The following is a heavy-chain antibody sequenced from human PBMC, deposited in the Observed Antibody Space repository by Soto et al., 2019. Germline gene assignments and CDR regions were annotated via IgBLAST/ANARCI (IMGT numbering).Heavy chain of an antibody. CDR1: GFTFSSYA. D-gene: IGHD3-10*01. CDR2: ISGSGGST. CDR3: AKDAFPLWFGEINNWFDP. V-gene: IGHV3-23*01. J-gene: IGHJ5*02. Sequence: GGSLRLSCAASGFTFSSYAMSWVRQAPGKGLEWVSAISGSGGSTYYADSVKGRFTISRDNSKNTLYLQMNSLRAEDTAVYYCAKDAFPLWFGEINNWFDPWGQGTLVTVSS.